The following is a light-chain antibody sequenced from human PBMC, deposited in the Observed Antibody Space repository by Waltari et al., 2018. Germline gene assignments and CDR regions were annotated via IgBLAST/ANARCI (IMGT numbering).Light chain of an antibody. CDR3: SSYTNSNIFVL. CDR1: SSDIGGYNF. Sequence: QSALTQPASVSGSLGQSITISCTGTSSDIGGYNFVSWYQQHPGTAPKLMIYDVSNRPSGVSNRFSASKSGNTASLTISGLQTEDEADYYCSSYTNSNIFVLFGGGTKVTVL. V-gene: IGLV2-14*03. CDR2: DVS. J-gene: IGLJ2*01.